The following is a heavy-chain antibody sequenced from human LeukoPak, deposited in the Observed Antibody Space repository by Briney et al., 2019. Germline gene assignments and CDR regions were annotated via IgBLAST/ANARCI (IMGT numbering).Heavy chain of an antibody. V-gene: IGHV4-34*01. CDR2: INHSGST. Sequence: SETLSLTCAVYGGSFSGYYWSWIRQPPGKGLEWIGEINHSGSTNYNPSLKSRVTISVDTSKNQFSLKLSSVTAADTAVYYCARGRANYYGSGNLDYWGQGTLVTVSS. D-gene: IGHD3-10*01. CDR3: ARGRANYYGSGNLDY. J-gene: IGHJ4*02. CDR1: GGSFSGYY.